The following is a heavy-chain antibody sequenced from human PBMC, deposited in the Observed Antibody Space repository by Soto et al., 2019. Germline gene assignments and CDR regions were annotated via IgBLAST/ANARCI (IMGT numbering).Heavy chain of an antibody. CDR2: VYDNGRP. D-gene: IGHD3-9*01. CDR3: ARGVGSSPPRY. V-gene: IGHV4-59*01. J-gene: IGHJ4*02. CDR1: GGSISVYY. Sequence: SETLSLTCTISGGSISVYYWSWIRQSPRQGLEWIGYVYDNGRPYYSPSLKSRVTISADTSKNQISLKLTSATAADTAVYYCARGVGSSPPRYWGRGTLVTVYS.